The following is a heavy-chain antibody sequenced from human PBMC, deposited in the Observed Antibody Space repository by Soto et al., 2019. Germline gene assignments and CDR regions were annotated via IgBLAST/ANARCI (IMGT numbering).Heavy chain of an antibody. D-gene: IGHD3-10*01. V-gene: IGHV3-53*01. CDR1: GFSVSTSH. J-gene: IGHJ5*02. Sequence: PGGSLRLSCAAAGFSVSTSHMNWVRQTPGKGLEWVSVIYSGGATYYAASVKGRFTISRDKSKNTVYLQMNSLRAEDTAVYYCARVGPYDSGSYMLRYISFDPWGKGILVTVS. CDR3: ARVGPYDSGSYMLRYISFDP. CDR2: IYSGGAT.